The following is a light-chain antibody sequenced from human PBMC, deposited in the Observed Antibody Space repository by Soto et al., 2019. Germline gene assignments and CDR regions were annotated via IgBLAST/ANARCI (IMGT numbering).Light chain of an antibody. CDR2: DAS. Sequence: DIQMTQSPSSLSASVGDRVTISCQASQDISKYLNWYQQKPGKAPKLLIYDASNFETGVPSRFSGSGSGTDFASTISSRQAEGMARYYWHQYENLPLTFGGGTKVEIK. CDR1: QDISKY. V-gene: IGKV1-33*01. J-gene: IGKJ4*02. CDR3: HQYENLPLT.